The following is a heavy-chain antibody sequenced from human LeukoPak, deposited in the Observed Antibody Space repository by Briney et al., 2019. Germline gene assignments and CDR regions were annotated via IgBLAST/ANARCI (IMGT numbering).Heavy chain of an antibody. D-gene: IGHD7-27*01. CDR1: GFKFDDYS. J-gene: IGHJ4*02. CDR2: INWNSGSI. CDR3: AKRGSRTGDHSFDS. Sequence: GGSLRLSCVASGFKFDDYSMHWVRQAPGKGLEWVSGINWNSGSIIYADSVKGRFTISRDNSKNSLYLQMNSLTVEDTALYYCAKRGSRTGDHSFDSWDQGTLVTVSS. V-gene: IGHV3-9*01.